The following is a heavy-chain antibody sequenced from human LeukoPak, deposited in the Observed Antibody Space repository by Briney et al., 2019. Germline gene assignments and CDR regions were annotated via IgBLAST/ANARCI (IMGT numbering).Heavy chain of an antibody. CDR1: GFTSSSYA. CDR3: AKDMEGAPGAFLDY. D-gene: IGHD1-26*01. Sequence: GGPLRLSCAASGFTSSSYAMSWVRQAPGKGLEWVSAISGSGGSTYHADSVKGRFTISRDNSKNTLYLQMTSLRAEDTAVYYCAKDMEGAPGAFLDYWGQGTLVTVSS. J-gene: IGHJ4*02. V-gene: IGHV3-23*01. CDR2: ISGSGGST.